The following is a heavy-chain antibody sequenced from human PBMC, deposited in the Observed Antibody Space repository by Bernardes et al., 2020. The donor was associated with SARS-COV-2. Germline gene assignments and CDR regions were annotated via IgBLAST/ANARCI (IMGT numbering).Heavy chain of an antibody. CDR3: GVGQLLPYYFDY. J-gene: IGHJ4*02. CDR1: GFIVSSNY. CDR2: IYSGGGT. D-gene: IGHD2-2*01. V-gene: IGHV3-53*01. Sequence: GGSLRLSCAASGFIVSSNYMSWIRQAPGKGLEWVSVIYSGGGTSYEDSVKGRFTISRDLSKNTLYLQMNSLRAEDTAVYYCGVGQLLPYYFDYWGQGTLVTVSS.